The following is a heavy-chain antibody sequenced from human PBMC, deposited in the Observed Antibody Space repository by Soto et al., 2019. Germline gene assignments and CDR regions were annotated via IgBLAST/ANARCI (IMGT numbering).Heavy chain of an antibody. CDR1: GFTFSSYS. J-gene: IGHJ4*02. D-gene: IGHD2-21*01. Sequence: PGGSLRLSCAASGFTFSSYSMNWVRQAPGKGLEWVSYISSSSTIYYADSVKGRFTISRDNAKNSLYLQMNSLRDEDTAVYYCAGGGEDFDYWGQGTLVTVSS. V-gene: IGHV3-48*02. CDR3: AGGGEDFDY. CDR2: ISSSSTI.